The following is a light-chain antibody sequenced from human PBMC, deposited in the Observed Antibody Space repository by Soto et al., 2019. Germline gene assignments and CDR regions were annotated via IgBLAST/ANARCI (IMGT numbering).Light chain of an antibody. Sequence: DIVMTQSPDSLAVSLGERATINCKSSQSVLYSPNNKNYLAWYQQKAGQPPKLLIYWASTRESGVPDRFSGSGSGTDFTLPISSLQAEDVAVYYCQQCYSTPALTFGGGTKVEIK. CDR3: QQCYSTPALT. CDR2: WAS. J-gene: IGKJ4*01. CDR1: QSVLYSPNNKNY. V-gene: IGKV4-1*01.